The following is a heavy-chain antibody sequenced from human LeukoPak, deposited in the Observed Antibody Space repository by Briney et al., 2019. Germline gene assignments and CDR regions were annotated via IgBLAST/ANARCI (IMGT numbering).Heavy chain of an antibody. Sequence: KPSETLSLTCTVSGGSISSYYRSWIRQPPGKGLEWIGYIYYTGSTNYNPSLRSRVTISVDTSKNQFSLKLSSVTAADTAVYYCARATTGEPYSWFDPWGQGTLVTVSS. V-gene: IGHV4-59*01. CDR2: IYYTGST. CDR3: ARATTGEPYSWFDP. D-gene: IGHD7-27*01. J-gene: IGHJ5*02. CDR1: GGSISSYY.